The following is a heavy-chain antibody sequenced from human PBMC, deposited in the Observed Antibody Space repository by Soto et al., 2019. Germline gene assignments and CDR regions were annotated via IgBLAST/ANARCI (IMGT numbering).Heavy chain of an antibody. V-gene: IGHV3-23*01. CDR3: AKDSVRSKVLLDRETNWFDP. CDR1: GFTFSSYA. J-gene: IGHJ5*02. D-gene: IGHD1-20*01. Sequence: GGSLRLSCAASGFTFSSYAMSWVRQAPGKGLEWVSAISGSGGSTYYADSVKGRFTISRDNSKNTLYLQMNSLRAEDTAVYYCAKDSVRSKVLLDRETNWFDPWGQGTLVTVSS. CDR2: ISGSGGST.